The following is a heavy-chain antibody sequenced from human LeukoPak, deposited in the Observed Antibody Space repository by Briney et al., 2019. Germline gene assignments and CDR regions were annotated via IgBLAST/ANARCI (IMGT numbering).Heavy chain of an antibody. Sequence: SETLSLTCTVSGGSISSYYWSWIRQPPGKGLEWIGYIYYSGGTNYNPSLKSRVTISVDTSKNQFSLKLSSVTAADTAVYYCARDRRSYNYYYYMDVWGKGTTVTISS. CDR1: GGSISSYY. V-gene: IGHV4-59*01. CDR3: ARDRRSYNYYYYMDV. J-gene: IGHJ6*03. CDR2: IYYSGGT.